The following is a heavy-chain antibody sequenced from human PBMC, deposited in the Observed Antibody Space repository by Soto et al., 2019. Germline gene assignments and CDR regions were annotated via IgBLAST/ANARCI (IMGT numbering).Heavy chain of an antibody. J-gene: IGHJ4*02. CDR2: IKSKTDGGTT. CDR1: GFTFSNAW. CDR3: TTGISRGYDYYFDY. Sequence: GGSLRLSCAASGFTFSNAWMSWVRQALGKGLEWVGRIKSKTDGGTTDYAAPVKGRFTISRDDSKNTLYLQMNSLKTEDTAVYYCTTGISRGYDYYFDYWGQGTLVTVSS. V-gene: IGHV3-15*01. D-gene: IGHD5-12*01.